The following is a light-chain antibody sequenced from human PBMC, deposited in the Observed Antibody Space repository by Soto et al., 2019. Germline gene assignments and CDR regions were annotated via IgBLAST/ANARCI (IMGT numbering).Light chain of an antibody. J-gene: IGKJ1*01. Sequence: DIVMTQSPDSLAVSLGERATINCKSSQSVLYSSNNKNYLAWYQQKPGQPPKLLIYWASTLESGVPDRFSGSGSGTDFTLTISSLQAEDVAVYYCQQYYSTPLTFGQGTKVDIK. CDR2: WAS. V-gene: IGKV4-1*01. CDR1: QSVLYSSNNKNY. CDR3: QQYYSTPLT.